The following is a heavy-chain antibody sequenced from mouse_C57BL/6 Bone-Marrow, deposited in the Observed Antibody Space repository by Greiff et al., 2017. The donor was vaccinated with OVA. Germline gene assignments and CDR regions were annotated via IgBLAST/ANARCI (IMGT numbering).Heavy chain of an antibody. D-gene: IGHD1-1*01. J-gene: IGHJ2*01. CDR3: AREGRLLLFFDY. Sequence: QVQLQQPGAELVKPGASVKLSCKASGYTFTSYWMQWVKQRPGQGLEWIGAIGHSDSYTNYTHKFKGKGTLTVDTSSSTAYMQLSSLTSEDSAVYYCAREGRLLLFFDYWGQGTTLTVSS. V-gene: IGHV1-50*01. CDR2: IGHSDSYT. CDR1: GYTFTSYW.